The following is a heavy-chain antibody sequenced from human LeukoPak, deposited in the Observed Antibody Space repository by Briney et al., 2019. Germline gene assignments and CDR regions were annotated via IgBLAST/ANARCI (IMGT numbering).Heavy chain of an antibody. CDR2: ISGSGGGT. Sequence: PGGSLRLSCAASGFTFSSYAMSWVRQAPGKGLEWVSAISGSGGGTYCADSVKGRFTISRDNSKNTLYLQMNSLRAEDTAVYYCTTVVTRSDYWGQGTLVTVSS. V-gene: IGHV3-23*01. D-gene: IGHD4-23*01. CDR1: GFTFSSYA. CDR3: TTVVTRSDY. J-gene: IGHJ4*02.